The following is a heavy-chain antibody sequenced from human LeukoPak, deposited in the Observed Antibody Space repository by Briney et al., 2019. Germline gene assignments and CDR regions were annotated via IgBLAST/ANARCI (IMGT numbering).Heavy chain of an antibody. V-gene: IGHV3-66*01. Sequence: GGSLRLSCAASGFTVSSNYMSWVRQAPGKGLEWVSVIYSGGSTYYADSVKGRFTISRDNSKNTLYLQMNSLRAEDTAVYYCARDTGGDAFDIWGQGTMVTVSS. J-gene: IGHJ3*02. D-gene: IGHD3-10*01. CDR3: ARDTGGDAFDI. CDR2: IYSGGST. CDR1: GFTVSSNY.